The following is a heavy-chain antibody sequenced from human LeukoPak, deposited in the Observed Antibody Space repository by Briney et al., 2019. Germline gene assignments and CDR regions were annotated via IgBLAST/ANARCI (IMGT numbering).Heavy chain of an antibody. V-gene: IGHV3-7*01. Sequence: GGSLRLSCAASGFTFSSYWMSWVRQAPGKGLEWVANIKQDGSEKYYVDSVKGRFAISRDNAKNSLYLQMNSLRAEDTAVYYCARVQGSSGPGIFDYWGQGTLVTVSS. CDR1: GFTFSSYW. D-gene: IGHD6-19*01. CDR2: IKQDGSEK. CDR3: ARVQGSSGPGIFDY. J-gene: IGHJ4*02.